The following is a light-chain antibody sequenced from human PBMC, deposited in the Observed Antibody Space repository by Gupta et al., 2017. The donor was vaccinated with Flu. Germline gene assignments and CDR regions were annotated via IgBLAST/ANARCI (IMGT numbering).Light chain of an antibody. V-gene: IGLV2-11*01. J-gene: IGLJ1*01. Sequence: QSAPTQPRPVSGSPGQSVSISSTATSSDVGGYNRVSWYQQRPGKAPKLILYDVTERPSGVPDRFSGSKSGNTASLTISGLHFDDEADYYCSSHAGRVTWVFGTGTTVTVL. CDR3: SSHAGRVTWV. CDR1: SSDVGGYNR. CDR2: DVT.